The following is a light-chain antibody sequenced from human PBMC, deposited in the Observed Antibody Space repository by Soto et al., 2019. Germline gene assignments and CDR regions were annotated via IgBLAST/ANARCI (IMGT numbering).Light chain of an antibody. CDR1: HSIAGSY. V-gene: IGKV3-20*01. Sequence: EIVLTQSPGTLSLSPGERATLSCRASHSIAGSYLAWYQQKPGQAPRLLIYGTSTRATGIPDRFSGSGSGTDFTLTISRLEPEDFAVYYCQQYGSSPPVYAFGQGTKLEIK. CDR2: GTS. J-gene: IGKJ2*01. CDR3: QQYGSSPPVYA.